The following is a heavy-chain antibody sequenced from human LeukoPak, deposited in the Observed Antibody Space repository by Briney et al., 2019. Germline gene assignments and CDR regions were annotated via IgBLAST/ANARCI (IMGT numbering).Heavy chain of an antibody. CDR1: GITFSSYA. D-gene: IGHD6-19*01. V-gene: IGHV3-23*01. Sequence: PGGSLRLSCAASGITFSSYAMSWVRQAPGKGLEWVSAISGSGGSTYYADSVKGRFTISRDNSKNTLYLQMNSLRAEDTAVYYCAKREYSSGWYATGPDAFDIWGQGTMVTVSS. CDR3: AKREYSSGWYATGPDAFDI. J-gene: IGHJ3*02. CDR2: ISGSGGST.